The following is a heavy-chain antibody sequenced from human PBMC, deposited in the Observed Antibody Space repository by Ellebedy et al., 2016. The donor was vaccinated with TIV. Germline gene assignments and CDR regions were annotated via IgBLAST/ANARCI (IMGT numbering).Heavy chain of an antibody. D-gene: IGHD3-10*01. Sequence: GESLKISCAASGFTFSQHYMSWVRQAPGKGLEWLSYISPDSVNTNYGDSVKGRFTISRDNAKTSLFLQMDSLRADDTAVYHCAKDVTGSYHIIDYWGQGTLVTVSS. CDR1: GFTFSQHY. CDR2: ISPDSVNT. V-gene: IGHV3-11*06. J-gene: IGHJ4*02. CDR3: AKDVTGSYHIIDY.